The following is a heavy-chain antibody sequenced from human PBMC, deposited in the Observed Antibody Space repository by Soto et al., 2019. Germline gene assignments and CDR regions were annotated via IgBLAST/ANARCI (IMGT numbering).Heavy chain of an antibody. J-gene: IGHJ4*02. CDR1: GDSISSSHHY. D-gene: IGHD3-16*01. CDR3: ARHGAWAPLD. V-gene: IGHV4-39*01. CDR2: TYYRGST. Sequence: QLQLQESGPGLVKPSETLSLTCTVSGDSISSSHHYWAWVRQPPGKGLEWIVSTYYRGSTFYSPYLRGRVTTSGDTSTNQLSLKLKSVTAAEKAVYFCARHGAWAPLDWGQGTLVTVSS.